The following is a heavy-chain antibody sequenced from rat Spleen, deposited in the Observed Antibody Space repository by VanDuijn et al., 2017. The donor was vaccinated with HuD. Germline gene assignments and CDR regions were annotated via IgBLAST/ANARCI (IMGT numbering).Heavy chain of an antibody. J-gene: IGHJ2*01. CDR2: ITNSGGST. D-gene: IGHD1-4*01. V-gene: IGHV5-27*01. Sequence: EVQLVESGGGLVQPGRSLKLSCAASGFTFSNYGMAWVRQAPTKGLEWVASITNSGGSTYYRDSVKGRFTISRDNAKSTLYLQMDSLRSEDTATYYCTHRGANYWGQGVMVTVSS. CDR1: GFTFSNYG. CDR3: THRGANY.